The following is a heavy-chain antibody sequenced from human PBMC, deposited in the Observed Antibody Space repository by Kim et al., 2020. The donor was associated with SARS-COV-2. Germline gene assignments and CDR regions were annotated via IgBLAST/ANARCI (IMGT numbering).Heavy chain of an antibody. CDR1: GFTVSSNY. V-gene: IGHV3-66*04. Sequence: GGSLRLSCAASGFTVSSNYMSWVRQAPGKGLEWVSVIYSGGSTYYADSVKGRFTISRDNSKNTLYLQMNSLRAEDTAVYYCARPLTYYDFWSGYYNDYYYGMDVWGQGTTVTVSS. CDR2: IYSGGST. CDR3: ARPLTYYDFWSGYYNDYYYGMDV. J-gene: IGHJ6*02. D-gene: IGHD3-3*01.